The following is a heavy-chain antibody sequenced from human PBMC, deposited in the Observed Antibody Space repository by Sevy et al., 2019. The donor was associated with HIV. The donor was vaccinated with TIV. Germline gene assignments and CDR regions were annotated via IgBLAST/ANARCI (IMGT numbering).Heavy chain of an antibody. CDR2: VSHSGNT. V-gene: IGHV4-59*08. J-gene: IGHJ4*02. D-gene: IGHD2-2*02. CDR3: ARLRWDLVVVPGATPGCYFDS. Sequence: SETLSLTCTVSGDSINTYYWSWIRQPPGKGLEWIGYVSHSGNTNYNPSVKSRVSMSVDTSTNQFSLKVKSVTAADTDVYDCARLRWDLVVVPGATPGCYFDSWGQGTLVTVSS. CDR1: GDSINTYY.